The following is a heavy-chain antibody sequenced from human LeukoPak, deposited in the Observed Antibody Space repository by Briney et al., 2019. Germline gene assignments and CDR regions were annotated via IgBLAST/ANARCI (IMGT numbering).Heavy chain of an antibody. CDR3: TTLDFDY. V-gene: IGHV3-21*04. CDR2: ISSSSSYI. Sequence: GGSLRLSCAASGFTFSSYSMNWVRQAPGKGLEWVSSISSSSSYIYYADSVKGRFTISRDDSKNTAYLQMNSLKTEDTAVYYCTTLDFDYWGQGTLVTVSS. J-gene: IGHJ4*02. D-gene: IGHD1-1*01. CDR1: GFTFSSYS.